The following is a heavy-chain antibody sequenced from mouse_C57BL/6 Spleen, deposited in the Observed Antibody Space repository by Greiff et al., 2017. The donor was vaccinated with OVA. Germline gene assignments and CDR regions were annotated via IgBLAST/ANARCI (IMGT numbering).Heavy chain of an antibody. V-gene: IGHV5-4*01. J-gene: IGHJ4*01. CDR3: ARDRSSYAIDY. D-gene: IGHD1-1*01. CDR1: GFTFSSYA. CDR2: ISDGGSYT. Sequence: VQLKESGGGLVKPGGSLKLSCAASGFTFSSYAMSWVRQTPEKRLEWVATISDGGSYTYYPDNVKGRFTISRDNAKNNLYLQMSHLKSEDTAMYYWARDRSSYAIDYWGQGTSVTVSS.